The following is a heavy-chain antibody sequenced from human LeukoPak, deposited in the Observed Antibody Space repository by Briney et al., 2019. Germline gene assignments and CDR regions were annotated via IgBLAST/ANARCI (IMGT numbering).Heavy chain of an antibody. CDR2: ISAYNGGT. CDR1: GYTFASYA. Sequence: ASVKVSCKASGYTFASYAIAWVRQAPGQGLEWMGWISAYNGGTNYAQKFRGRVTMTTDTSTNTGYMELRSLRSDDTAAYFCARDQLRYYGSNNYYSDMDFWGQGTTVTVSS. D-gene: IGHD3-10*01. CDR3: ARDQLRYYGSNNYYSDMDF. V-gene: IGHV1-18*01. J-gene: IGHJ6*02.